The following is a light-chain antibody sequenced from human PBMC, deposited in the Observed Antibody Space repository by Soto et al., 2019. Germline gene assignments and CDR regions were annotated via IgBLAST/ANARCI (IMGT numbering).Light chain of an antibody. CDR2: DVT. J-gene: IGLJ3*02. CDR1: TSDVGGYNF. V-gene: IGLV2-11*01. Sequence: QSALTQPRSVSGSPGQSVTISCTGTTSDVGGYNFVSWYQQHPGKAPKVIIHDVTQRPSGVPDRFSGSKSGSTASLTISGLQAEDDGDYYCFSYAGGYSWVFGGGTKLTVL. CDR3: FSYAGGYSWV.